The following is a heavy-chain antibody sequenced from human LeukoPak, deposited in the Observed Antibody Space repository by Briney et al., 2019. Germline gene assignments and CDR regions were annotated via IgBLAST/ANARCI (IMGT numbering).Heavy chain of an antibody. CDR3: ARELGAENYYGSGSYSYIDY. Sequence: ASVKVSCKASGYTFTSYYMHWVRQAPGQGLEWMGWINPNSGGTNYAQKFQGRVTMTRDTSISTAYMELSRLRSDDTAVYYCARELGAENYYGSGSYSYIDYWGQGTLVTVSS. CDR1: GYTFTSYY. D-gene: IGHD3-10*01. V-gene: IGHV1-2*02. J-gene: IGHJ4*02. CDR2: INPNSGGT.